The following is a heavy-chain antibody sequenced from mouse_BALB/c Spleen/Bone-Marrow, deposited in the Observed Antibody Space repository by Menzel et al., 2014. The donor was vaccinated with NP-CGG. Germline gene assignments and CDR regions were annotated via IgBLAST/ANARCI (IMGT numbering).Heavy chain of an antibody. J-gene: IGHJ2*01. CDR1: GFTLSNYG. V-gene: IGHV5-6-3*01. Sequence: EVKVAESGGGLVQPGGSLKLSCAASGFTLSNYGMSWAHPTPDKRLELVATINGNGGSTYYPDSVKGRFTISRDTAKNTLYLQMSSRKSQETAMYYCVRGNYGNYVDYFDFWGQGTTLTGSS. CDR2: INGNGGST. CDR3: VRGNYGNYVDYFDF. D-gene: IGHD2-1*01.